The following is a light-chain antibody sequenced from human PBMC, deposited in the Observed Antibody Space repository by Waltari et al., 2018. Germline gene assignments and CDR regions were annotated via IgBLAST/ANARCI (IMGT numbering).Light chain of an antibody. J-gene: IGKJ1*01. V-gene: IGKV1-17*01. CDR2: TAS. CDR1: QDIRND. CDR3: LQHHTYPWT. Sequence: DIQMTQSPSSLSASVGDRVTFTCRASQDIRNDLGWYQQKPGKPPKRLIYTASTLESGVPSWFSGTGSGTEFTLTISSLQPEDFATYYCLQHHTYPWTFGQGTKVEIK.